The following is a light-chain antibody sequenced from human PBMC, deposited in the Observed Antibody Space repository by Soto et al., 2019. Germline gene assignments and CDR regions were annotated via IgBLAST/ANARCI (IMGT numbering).Light chain of an antibody. CDR2: KAS. CDR3: QQSNSLPPT. CDR1: QSISSW. Sequence: LRMTQSPATLSASVGDRFTITCGASQSISSWLAWYQQKPGKAPKLLIYKASSLESGVPSRFRGSGSGTDFTLTISSLQPEDFATYFCQQSNSLPPTFGQGTKVDIK. J-gene: IGKJ1*01. V-gene: IGKV1-5*03.